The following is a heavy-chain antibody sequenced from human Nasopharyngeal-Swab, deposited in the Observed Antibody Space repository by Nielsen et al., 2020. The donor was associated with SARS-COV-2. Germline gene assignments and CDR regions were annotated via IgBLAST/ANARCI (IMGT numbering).Heavy chain of an antibody. CDR2: IIPIFGTA. Sequence: SVKVSCKASGYIFTSYAISWVRQAPGQGLEWMGGIIPIFGTANYAQKFQGRVTITADESTSTAYMELSSLRSEDTAVYYCARGPVPYYYDSSGYYLDWGQGTLVTVSS. CDR3: ARGPVPYYYDSSGYYLD. J-gene: IGHJ4*02. D-gene: IGHD3-22*01. CDR1: GYIFTSYA. V-gene: IGHV1-69*13.